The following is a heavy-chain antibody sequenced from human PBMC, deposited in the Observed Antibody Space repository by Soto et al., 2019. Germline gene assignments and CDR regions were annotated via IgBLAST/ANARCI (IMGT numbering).Heavy chain of an antibody. CDR1: GGSINNYY. CDR3: ARDKITGLFDY. D-gene: IGHD2-8*02. Sequence: SETLSLTCTVSGGSINNYYWSWIRQPPRKGLEWIGYIFYLGNTIYNPSLNGRVTILVDTSRNQFSLKLTSVTAADTAVYYCARDKITGLFDYWGQGTLVTVSS. J-gene: IGHJ4*02. V-gene: IGHV4-59*12. CDR2: IFYLGNT.